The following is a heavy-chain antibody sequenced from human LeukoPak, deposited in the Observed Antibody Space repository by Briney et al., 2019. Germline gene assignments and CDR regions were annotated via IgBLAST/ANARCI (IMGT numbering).Heavy chain of an antibody. CDR2: IYTSGST. D-gene: IGHD1-26*01. CDR1: GGSISSYY. V-gene: IGHV4-4*07. CDR3: ARVRELLTLDAFDI. J-gene: IGHJ3*02. Sequence: PSETLSLTCTVSGGSISSYYWSWIRQPAGKGLEWIGRIYTSGSTNYNPSLKGRVTMSVDTSKNQFSLKLSSVTAADTAVYYCARVRELLTLDAFDIWGQGTMVTVSS.